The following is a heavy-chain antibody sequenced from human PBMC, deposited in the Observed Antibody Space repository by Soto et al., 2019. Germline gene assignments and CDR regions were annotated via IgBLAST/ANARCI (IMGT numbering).Heavy chain of an antibody. CDR3: AKPLYGDLHYFDY. D-gene: IGHD4-17*01. CDR1: GFTFISYA. Sequence: PGGSLRLSCAASGFTFISYAMSWVRQAPGKGLEWVSAISGSGGSTYYADSVKGRFTISRDNSKNTLYLQMNSLRAEDTAVYYCAKPLYGDLHYFDYWGQGTLVTVSS. J-gene: IGHJ4*02. V-gene: IGHV3-23*01. CDR2: ISGSGGST.